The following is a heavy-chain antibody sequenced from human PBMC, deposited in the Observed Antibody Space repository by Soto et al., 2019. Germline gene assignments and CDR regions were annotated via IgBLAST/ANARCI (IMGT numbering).Heavy chain of an antibody. Sequence: GGSLRLSCAASGFTVSRNYMSWARQAPGKGLEWVSAIYSDGTTYYADSVKGRFTISRDSSKNMLYLQMNSLRAEDTAVYYCARDRSGSSGYYGMDVWGQGTTVTVSS. V-gene: IGHV3-53*01. D-gene: IGHD3-10*01. CDR1: GFTVSRNY. CDR3: ARDRSGSSGYYGMDV. CDR2: IYSDGTT. J-gene: IGHJ6*02.